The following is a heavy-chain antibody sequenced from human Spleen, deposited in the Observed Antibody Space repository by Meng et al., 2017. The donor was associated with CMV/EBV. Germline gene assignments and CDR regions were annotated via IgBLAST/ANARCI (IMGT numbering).Heavy chain of an antibody. CDR3: ARHRSGWEGYFDY. CDR1: CVSIRSSDYY. Sequence: VSCVSIRSSDYYWSWIRQPPVKRLAWIGTMFYSGSTYYTPSLKNRVTISGDTSKNQFSLKLSSVTAADTAVYYCARHRSGWEGYFDYWGQGTLVTVSS. J-gene: IGHJ4*02. D-gene: IGHD6-19*01. CDR2: MFYSGST. V-gene: IGHV4-39*01.